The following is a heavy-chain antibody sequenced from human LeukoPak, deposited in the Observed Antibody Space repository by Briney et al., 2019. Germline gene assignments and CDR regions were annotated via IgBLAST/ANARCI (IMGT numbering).Heavy chain of an antibody. Sequence: GGSLRLSCAASGLTFSSYALSWVRQAPGKGLDWVSSISVDSITYYLDSVKGRFTISRDNSKSTLYLQMHSLRAEDTALYYCAKCNLNNCREGFDIWGQGTMVTDSS. CDR3: AKCNLNNCREGFDI. CDR1: GLTFSSYA. J-gene: IGHJ3*02. D-gene: IGHD1-1*01. CDR2: ISVDSIT. V-gene: IGHV3-23*01.